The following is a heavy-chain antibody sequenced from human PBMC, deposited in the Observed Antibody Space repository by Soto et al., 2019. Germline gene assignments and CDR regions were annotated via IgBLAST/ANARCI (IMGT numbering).Heavy chain of an antibody. D-gene: IGHD3-22*01. V-gene: IGHV4-31*03. CDR2: IYYSGST. Sequence: SEILSLSYTVSGGSISSGGYYWSWIRKHPGKGLEWIGYIYYSGSTYYNPSLKSRVTISVDTSKNQFSLKLSSVTAADTAVYYCARGWVISYDAFDIRGQGIMLTVSS. CDR3: ARGWVISYDAFDI. CDR1: GGSISSGGYY. J-gene: IGHJ3*02.